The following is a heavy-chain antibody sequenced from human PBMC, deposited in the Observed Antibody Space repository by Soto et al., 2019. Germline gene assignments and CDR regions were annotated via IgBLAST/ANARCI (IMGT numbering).Heavy chain of an antibody. CDR3: ARVVLTITSGACDA. CDR1: GGSISSSHW. D-gene: IGHD3-9*01. J-gene: IGHJ3*01. Sequence: QVQLQESGPGLVKPSGTLSLTCAVSGGSISSSHWWTWVRQSPGKGLEYIGEISHSGTSNSNPSLESRVTLSVDKSKNHFSLTLTSVTAADTAVYYCARVVLTITSGACDAWGQGTLVIVSS. V-gene: IGHV4-4*02. CDR2: ISHSGTS.